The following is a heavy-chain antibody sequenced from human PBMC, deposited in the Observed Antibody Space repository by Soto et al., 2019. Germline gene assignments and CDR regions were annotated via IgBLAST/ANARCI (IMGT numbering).Heavy chain of an antibody. CDR2: ISGSGFKK. CDR1: GFIFKNFS. V-gene: IGHV3-23*01. D-gene: IGHD3-10*01. J-gene: IGHJ6*02. Sequence: GSLVLSCAASGFIFKNFSMSWVRQAPGKGLEWISSISGSGFKKYYADSVKGRFTISRDNSKSSLYLQMNNLRDEDTAVYYCAIEDLVWFGELCRNYYNHAMDVWGRGTPVTVSS. CDR3: AIEDLVWFGELCRNYYNHAMDV.